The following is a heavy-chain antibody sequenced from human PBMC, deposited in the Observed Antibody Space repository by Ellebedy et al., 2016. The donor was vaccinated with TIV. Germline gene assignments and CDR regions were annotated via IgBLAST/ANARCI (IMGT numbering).Heavy chain of an antibody. CDR3: ARGDGSSGWYFDY. CDR2: ISSEGSTT. J-gene: IGHJ4*02. V-gene: IGHV3-74*03. D-gene: IGHD6-19*01. CDR1: GFTLSSYG. Sequence: GGSLRLXXAASGFTLSSYGMHWVRQAPGKGLVWVSRISSEGSTTTYADSARGRFTISRDNAKNTLYLQMNSLRAEDTAVYYCARGDGSSGWYFDYWGQGTLVTVSS.